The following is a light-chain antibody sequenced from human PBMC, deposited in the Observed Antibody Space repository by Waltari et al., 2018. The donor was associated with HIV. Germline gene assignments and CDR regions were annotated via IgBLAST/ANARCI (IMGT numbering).Light chain of an antibody. CDR2: GAS. CDR1: ESVSTF. Sequence: DIELTQSPGTLSLSPGYRATLSCRASESVSTFLAWYRQRPGQAPRLLIYGASIRSTGIPDRFSGSGSGTDFTLTISRLEPEDFAVYYCQQYGTSPPTTFGQGTRLEIK. V-gene: IGKV3-20*01. J-gene: IGKJ5*01. CDR3: QQYGTSPPTT.